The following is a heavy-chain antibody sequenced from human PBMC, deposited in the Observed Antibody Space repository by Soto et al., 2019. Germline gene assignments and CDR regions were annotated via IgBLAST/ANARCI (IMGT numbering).Heavy chain of an antibody. V-gene: IGHV1-2*02. Sequence: ASVKVSCKASGYTFTGYYMHWVRQAPGQGLEWMGWINPNSGGTNYAQKFQGRVTMTRDTSISTAYMELSRLRSDDTAVYYCARDRIVGATCFDYCGQGTLVTGSS. CDR2: INPNSGGT. D-gene: IGHD1-26*01. J-gene: IGHJ4*02. CDR1: GYTFTGYY. CDR3: ARDRIVGATCFDY.